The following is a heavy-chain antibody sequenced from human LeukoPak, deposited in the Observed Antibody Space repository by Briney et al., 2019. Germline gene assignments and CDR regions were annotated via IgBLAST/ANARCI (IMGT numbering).Heavy chain of an antibody. CDR3: ARGADQEFDF. J-gene: IGHJ4*02. V-gene: IGHV1-46*01. CDR1: GYTFTGYY. Sequence: ASVKGSCSASGYTFTGYYMHWVRQAPGQGLEWMGMINPRDGSTRTLQRFQGRLTMTRDTSTSTLYMGLSSLRSEDTATYFCARGADQEFDFWGQRTLVTVSS. CDR2: INPRDGST.